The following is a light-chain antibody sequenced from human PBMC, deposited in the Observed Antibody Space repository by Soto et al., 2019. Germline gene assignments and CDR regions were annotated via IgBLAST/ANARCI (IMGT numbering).Light chain of an antibody. CDR3: QQYFSTYPRT. CDR1: QSLLYSSNNKNY. CDR2: WAS. J-gene: IGKJ2*01. Sequence: DIVMTQFPDSLAVSLGERATINCKSSQSLLYSSNNKNYLAWYQQKPGQPPKLLIYWASTRESGVPDRFSGSGSGTDFTLTISSLQAEDVAVYYCQQYFSTYPRTFGQGTKLEIK. V-gene: IGKV4-1*01.